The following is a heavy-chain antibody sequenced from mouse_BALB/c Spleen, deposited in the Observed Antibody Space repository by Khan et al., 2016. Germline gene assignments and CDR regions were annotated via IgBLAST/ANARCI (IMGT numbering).Heavy chain of an antibody. Sequence: VKLQESGPGLVKPSQSLSLTCTVTGYSITSDYAWNWIRQFPGNKLEWMGYIGYSGSTSYNPSLKSRISITRDSSKNQFFLQLNSVTTEDTATYYCALLRLAYWGQGPLVTVSA. D-gene: IGHD1-2*01. V-gene: IGHV3-2*02. J-gene: IGHJ3*01. CDR1: GYSITSDYA. CDR2: IGYSGST. CDR3: ALLRLAY.